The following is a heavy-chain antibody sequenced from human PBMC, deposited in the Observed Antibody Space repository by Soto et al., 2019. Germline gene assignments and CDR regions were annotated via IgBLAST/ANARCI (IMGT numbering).Heavy chain of an antibody. V-gene: IGHV4-34*01. CDR2: INHSGST. CDR1: GGSFSGYY. Sequence: SETLSLTCAVYGGSFSGYYWSWIRQPPGKGLEWIGEINHSGSTNYNPSLKSRITISIDTSKNQASLRLTSVTAADTAVYYCARHPIVGTTLYFDYWGRGTLVNVSS. D-gene: IGHD1-26*01. J-gene: IGHJ4*02. CDR3: ARHPIVGTTLYFDY.